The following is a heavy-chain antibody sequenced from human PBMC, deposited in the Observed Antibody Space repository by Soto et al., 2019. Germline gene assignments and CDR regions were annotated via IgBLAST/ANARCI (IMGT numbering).Heavy chain of an antibody. J-gene: IGHJ4*02. V-gene: IGHV3-21*01. CDR1: GFTFSSYS. CDR3: ATNIAVAAPFDY. Sequence: EVQLLESGGGLVKPGGSLRLSCAASGFTFSSYSMNWIRQAPGKGLQWVSSISTSSSYIYYADSVKGRFTISRDNAENSLYLQMNRLRAEDTAVYYCATNIAVAAPFDYWGQGTPVTVSS. CDR2: ISTSSSYI. D-gene: IGHD6-19*01.